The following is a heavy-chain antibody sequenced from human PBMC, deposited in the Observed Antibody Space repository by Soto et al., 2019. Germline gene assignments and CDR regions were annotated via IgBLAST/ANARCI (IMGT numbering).Heavy chain of an antibody. J-gene: IGHJ5*02. CDR3: ARLSGSWQSWFDP. D-gene: IGHD6-13*01. V-gene: IGHV4-59*12. CDR1: DGSISSYY. Sequence: PXXTLSLTCTVSDGSISSYYWSWIRQPPGKGLEWIGYIXYSGRXNYNHSLKSRVXISVDTSXXQFSLKLSSVTAEDTAVYYCARLSGSWQSWFDPWGQGTLVTVSS. CDR2: IXYSGRX.